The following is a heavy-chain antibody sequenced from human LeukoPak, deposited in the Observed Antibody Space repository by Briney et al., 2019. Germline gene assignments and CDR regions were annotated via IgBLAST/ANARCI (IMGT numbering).Heavy chain of an antibody. V-gene: IGHV3-7*01. CDR1: GFTFSSYW. Sequence: GGSLRLSCAASGFTFSSYWMSWVRQAPGKELEWVANIKQDGSEKYYVDSVKGRFTISRDNAKNSLYLQMNSLRAEDTAVYYCARGGDYYCSGGSCYDYWGQGTLATVSS. D-gene: IGHD2-15*01. J-gene: IGHJ4*02. CDR3: ARGGDYYCSGGSCYDY. CDR2: IKQDGSEK.